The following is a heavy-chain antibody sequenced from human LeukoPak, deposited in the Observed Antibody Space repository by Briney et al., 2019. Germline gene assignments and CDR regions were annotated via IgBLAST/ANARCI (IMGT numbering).Heavy chain of an antibody. D-gene: IGHD6-19*01. CDR3: TTLSGPTNYYYYYYMDV. J-gene: IGHJ6*03. CDR2: IKSKTDGGTT. Sequence: KSGGSLRLSCAASGFTFSNAWMSWVRQAPGKGLEWVGRIKSKTDGGTTDYAAPVKGRFTISRDDSKNTLYLQMNSLKTEDTAVYYCTTLSGPTNYYYYYYMDVWGKGTTVTVSS. V-gene: IGHV3-15*01. CDR1: GFTFSNAW.